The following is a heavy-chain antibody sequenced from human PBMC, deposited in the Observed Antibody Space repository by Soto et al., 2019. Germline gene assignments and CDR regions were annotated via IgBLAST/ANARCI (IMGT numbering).Heavy chain of an antibody. Sequence: ASVKVSCKASGYTFTSYGTSWVRQAPGQGLEWMGWSSAYNGNTNYAQKLQGRVTMTTDTSTSTAYMDMSSLRSEDTAVYYCARGTYYHDSSGLPPFDIWGQGTMVTVSS. CDR3: ARGTYYHDSSGLPPFDI. J-gene: IGHJ3*02. D-gene: IGHD3-22*01. CDR2: SSAYNGNT. V-gene: IGHV1-18*01. CDR1: GYTFTSYG.